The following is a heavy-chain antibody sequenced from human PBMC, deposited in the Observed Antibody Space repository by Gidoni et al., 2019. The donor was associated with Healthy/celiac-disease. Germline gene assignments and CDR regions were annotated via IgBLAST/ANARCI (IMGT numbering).Heavy chain of an antibody. J-gene: IGHJ3*02. CDR2: INHSGST. Sequence: QVQLQQWGAGLLKPSETLSLTCAVYGRSFSCYYWSWIRQPPGKGLEWIGEINHSGSTNYNPSLKSRVTISVDTSKNQFSLKLSSVTAADTAVYYCARDRSRNDAFDIWGQGTMVTVSS. CDR3: ARDRSRNDAFDI. V-gene: IGHV4-34*01. CDR1: GRSFSCYY.